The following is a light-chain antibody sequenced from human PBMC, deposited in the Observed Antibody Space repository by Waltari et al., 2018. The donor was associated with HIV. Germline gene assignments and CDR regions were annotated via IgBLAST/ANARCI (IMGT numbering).Light chain of an antibody. CDR3: LQHNLYPLT. CDR1: QAIRND. CDR2: AAS. J-gene: IGKJ4*01. Sequence: DIQLTQSPSSLSASVGDRVTITCRASQAIRNDLAWYQQKPQKAPKRLIYAASTLQSGVPSRFSGSGSGTDFTLTISDLQPEDFATYYCLQHNLYPLTFGGGTTVEIK. V-gene: IGKV1-17*02.